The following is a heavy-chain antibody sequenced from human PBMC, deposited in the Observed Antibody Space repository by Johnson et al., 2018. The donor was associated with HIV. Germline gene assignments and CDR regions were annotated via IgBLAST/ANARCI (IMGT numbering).Heavy chain of an antibody. CDR3: ARPGGDYSAFNI. D-gene: IGHD4-17*01. Sequence: QVQLVESGGGLVKPGGSLRLSCAASGFTFSSYGMHWVRQAPGKGLEWVAVTSNDGSNKYYADSVKGRFTISRDNSKNTLYLQMNSLRAEDTAVYYCARPGGDYSAFNIWGQGTMVTVSS. J-gene: IGHJ3*02. CDR1: GFTFSSYG. CDR2: TSNDGSNK. V-gene: IGHV3-30*03.